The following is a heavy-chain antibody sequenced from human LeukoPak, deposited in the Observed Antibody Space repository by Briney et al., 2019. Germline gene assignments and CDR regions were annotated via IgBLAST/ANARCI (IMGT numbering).Heavy chain of an antibody. CDR1: GFTVSSNN. J-gene: IGHJ4*02. CDR3: AREDRYTSGSFAY. V-gene: IGHV3-66*02. Sequence: GGPLRLSCAASGFTVSSNNMNWVRQAPGKGLEWVSGIYSGDSTYYADSVKGRFTISRDNSKNTLYLQMNSLTAEDTAVYYCAREDRYTSGSFAYWGQGTLVTVSS. D-gene: IGHD6-19*01. CDR2: IYSGDST.